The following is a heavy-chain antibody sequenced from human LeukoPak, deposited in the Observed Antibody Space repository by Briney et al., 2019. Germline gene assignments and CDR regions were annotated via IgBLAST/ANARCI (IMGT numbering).Heavy chain of an antibody. CDR2: MNPISGNT. Sequence: ASVKVSCKASGYTFTSYDISWVRQATGQGLEWMGWMNPISGNTGYAQKFQGRDTMTRSTSISTAYMELSSLISEDTAVYYCARPYCSGGECLRYFDLWGRGTLITVSS. D-gene: IGHD2-15*01. J-gene: IGHJ2*01. V-gene: IGHV1-8*01. CDR3: ARPYCSGGECLRYFDL. CDR1: GYTFTSYD.